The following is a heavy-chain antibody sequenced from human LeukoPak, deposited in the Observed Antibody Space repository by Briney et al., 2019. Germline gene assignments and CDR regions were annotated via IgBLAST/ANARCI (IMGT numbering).Heavy chain of an antibody. V-gene: IGHV1-46*01. CDR1: GYTFTSYD. CDR2: INPSGGRT. Sequence: ASVKVSCTASGYTFTSYDMHWVRQSPGQRLEWMGIINPSGGRTSYEQKFEGRVTMTRDTSTSTVYMELSSLRAEDTAVYYCARAISTVLANWFDPWGQGTMVTVSS. J-gene: IGHJ5*02. CDR3: ARAISTVLANWFDP. D-gene: IGHD2/OR15-2a*01.